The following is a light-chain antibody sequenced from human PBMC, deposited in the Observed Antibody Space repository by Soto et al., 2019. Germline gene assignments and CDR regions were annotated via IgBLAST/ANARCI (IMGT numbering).Light chain of an antibody. J-gene: IGKJ1*01. CDR3: QKYGGSSWT. V-gene: IGKV3-20*01. Sequence: EIVLTQSPGTLSLSPGERATLSCRASQSVSSSYLAWYQQKPGQAPRLLIYGTSSRATAIPDRFSGSGSGTDFTLTISRLEPEDFAVYYCQKYGGSSWTFGQGTKVEIK. CDR2: GTS. CDR1: QSVSSSY.